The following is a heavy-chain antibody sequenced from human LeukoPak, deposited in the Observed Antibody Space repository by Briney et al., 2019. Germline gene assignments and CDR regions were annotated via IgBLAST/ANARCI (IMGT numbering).Heavy chain of an antibody. CDR1: GGSISSYY. CDR2: IYYSGST. Sequence: PSETLSLTCTVSGGSISSYYWSWIRQPPGKGLEWIGYIYYSGSTNYNPSLKSRVTISVDTSKNQFSLKLSSVTAADTAVYYCARVFGVRGVKNYYYYMDVWGKGTTVTISS. V-gene: IGHV4-59*01. D-gene: IGHD3-10*01. CDR3: ARVFGVRGVKNYYYYMDV. J-gene: IGHJ6*03.